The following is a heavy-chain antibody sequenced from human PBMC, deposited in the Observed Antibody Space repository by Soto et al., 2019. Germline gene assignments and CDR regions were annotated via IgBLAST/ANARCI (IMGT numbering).Heavy chain of an antibody. CDR3: ARVLGYCSGGSCYNAFDI. CDR2: IYPDDSDT. Sequence: GESLKISCKGSGYSSTNYWIGWVRQMPGIGLEWMGIIYPDDSDTRYTPSFQGQVTMSADKSISTAYLQWSSVKASDTAMYYCARVLGYCSGGSCYNAFDIWGQGTMVTVSS. V-gene: IGHV5-51*01. J-gene: IGHJ3*02. CDR1: GYSSTNYW. D-gene: IGHD2-15*01.